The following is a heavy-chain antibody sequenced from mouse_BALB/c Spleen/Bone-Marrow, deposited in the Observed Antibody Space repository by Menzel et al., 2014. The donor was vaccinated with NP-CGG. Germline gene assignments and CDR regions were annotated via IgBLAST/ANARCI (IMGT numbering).Heavy chain of an antibody. D-gene: IGHD1-1*01. CDR2: INPSNGGT. V-gene: IGHV1S81*02. CDR3: TRSNYGYWYFDV. J-gene: IGHJ1*01. Sequence: VQLQQSGAELAKPGASVKLSCKASGYPFTNYYMYWVKRRPGQGLEWIGEINPSNGGTNFNEKFKNKATLTVDKSSSTAYMQLSSLTSEDSAVYYCTRSNYGYWYFDVWGAGTTVTVSS. CDR1: GYPFTNYY.